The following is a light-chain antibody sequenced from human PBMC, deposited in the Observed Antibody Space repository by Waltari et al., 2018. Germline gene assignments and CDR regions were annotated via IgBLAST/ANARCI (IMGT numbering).Light chain of an antibody. Sequence: DIQVTQSPSSLSASVGDRITIPCRASQNVNNYLNWYQHKPGKAPKLLMYTASTWQTGVPSRFSGSGSGTDFTLTISSLQPEDVATYYCQLYFSTLPWTFGQGTKV. CDR2: TAS. CDR3: QLYFSTLPWT. J-gene: IGKJ1*01. V-gene: IGKV1-39*01. CDR1: QNVNNY.